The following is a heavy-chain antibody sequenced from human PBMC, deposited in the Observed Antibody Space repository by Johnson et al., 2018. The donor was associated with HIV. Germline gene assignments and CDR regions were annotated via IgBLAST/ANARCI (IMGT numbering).Heavy chain of an antibody. J-gene: IGHJ3*02. CDR3: AKSTQATSAREAGPYGAFEI. CDR1: GFAFSRFA. CDR2: ISYDGTNQ. D-gene: IGHD2-2*01. Sequence: QVQLVESGGGVVQSGRSLRLSCAASGFAFSRFAMHWVRQVPDKGLEWVAVISYDGTNQYHADSVKGRFTISRDNSKNTLYLQMNSLRAEDTALYYCAKSTQATSAREAGPYGAFEIWGQGTMVTVSS. V-gene: IGHV3-30*18.